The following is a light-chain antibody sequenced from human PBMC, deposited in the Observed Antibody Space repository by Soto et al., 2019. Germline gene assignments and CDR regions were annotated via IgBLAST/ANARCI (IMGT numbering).Light chain of an antibody. CDR2: AAS. CDR1: QSVSSY. V-gene: IGKV3-11*01. J-gene: IGKJ4*01. Sequence: EIVLTQSPATLSLSPGEIATLSCRASQSVSSYLAWYQQKPGQAPRLLMSAASNRATGIPARFCGSGSGTDFTLAISSLEPEDFAVYYCQQRSNWPLTFVGGTKVEIK. CDR3: QQRSNWPLT.